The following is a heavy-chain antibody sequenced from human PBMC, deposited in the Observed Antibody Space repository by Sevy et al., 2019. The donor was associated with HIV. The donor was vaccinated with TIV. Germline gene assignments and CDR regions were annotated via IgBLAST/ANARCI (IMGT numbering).Heavy chain of an antibody. V-gene: IGHV3-21*01. Sequence: GGSLRLSCAASGFTFSSYNMNWVRQAPGNGLEWVSSISSSSNYINYADSVKGRFTISRENAENSLYLEMNTLRAEDTAVYYCARVVAYCSGGTCFPGYYYGMDVWGQGTTVTVSS. D-gene: IGHD2-15*01. CDR3: ARVVAYCSGGTCFPGYYYGMDV. CDR1: GFTFSSYN. CDR2: ISSSSNYI. J-gene: IGHJ6*02.